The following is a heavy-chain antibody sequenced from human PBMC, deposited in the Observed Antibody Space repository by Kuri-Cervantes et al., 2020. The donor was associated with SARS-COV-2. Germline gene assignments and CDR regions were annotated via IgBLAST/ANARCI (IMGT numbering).Heavy chain of an antibody. D-gene: IGHD3-10*01. CDR2: ISYDGSNK. CDR3: AREAPGSGSSGAFDI. Sequence: GGSRWRSSASSGFTFSSYGMHWVRQAPGKGLEWVAVISYDGSNKYYADSVKGRFTISRDNSKNTLYLQMNSLRAEDTAVYYCAREAPGSGSSGAFDIWGQGTMVTVSS. J-gene: IGHJ3*02. V-gene: IGHV3-30*19. CDR1: GFTFSSYG.